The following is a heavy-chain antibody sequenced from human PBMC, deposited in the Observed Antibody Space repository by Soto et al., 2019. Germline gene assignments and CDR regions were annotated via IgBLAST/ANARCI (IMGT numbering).Heavy chain of an antibody. CDR2: MNPNSGNT. CDR1: GYTFTSYD. Sequence: ASVKVSCKASGYTFTSYDINWVRQATGQGLEWMGWMNPNSGNTGYAQKFQGRVTMTRNTSISTAYMELSSLRSEDTAVYYCARGQSPYGWGSFCDAFDLWGQGPMVTVSS. J-gene: IGHJ3*01. CDR3: ARGQSPYGWGSFCDAFDL. D-gene: IGHD3-10*01. V-gene: IGHV1-8*01.